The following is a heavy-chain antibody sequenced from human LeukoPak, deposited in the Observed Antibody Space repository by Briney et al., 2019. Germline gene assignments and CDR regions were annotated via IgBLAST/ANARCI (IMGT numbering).Heavy chain of an antibody. J-gene: IGHJ5*02. CDR3: ARSADYGDYENNWFDP. CDR2: IYPGDSDT. D-gene: IGHD4-17*01. Sequence: GESLKISCKGSGYSFTTSWIGWVRQMPGKGLEWMGIIYPGDSDTRYSPSFQGQVTISADKSISTAYLQWSSLKASDTAMYYCARSADYGDYENNWFDPWGQGTLVTVSS. V-gene: IGHV5-51*01. CDR1: GYSFTTSW.